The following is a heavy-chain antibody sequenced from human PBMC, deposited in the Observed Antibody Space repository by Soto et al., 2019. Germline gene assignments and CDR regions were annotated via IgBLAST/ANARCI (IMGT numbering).Heavy chain of an antibody. CDR1: GFTFSSYA. V-gene: IGHV3-23*01. Sequence: PGGSLRLSCAASGFTFSSYAMSWVRQAPGKGLEWGSAISGSGGSTYYADSVKGRFTISRDNSKDSIYLQMNMRRADDTPVYYCAKGMSYDFWSGYLSGGNQNAFDLWGQGTMVTASS. J-gene: IGHJ3*01. CDR2: ISGSGGST. D-gene: IGHD3-3*01. CDR3: AKGMSYDFWSGYLSGGNQNAFDL.